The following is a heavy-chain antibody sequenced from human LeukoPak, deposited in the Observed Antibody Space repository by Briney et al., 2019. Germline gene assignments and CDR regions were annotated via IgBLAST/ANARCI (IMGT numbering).Heavy chain of an antibody. Sequence: SETLSLTCTVSGGSISSYYWSWIRQPPGKGLEWIGSIYYSGSTYYNPSLKSRVTISVDTSKNQFSLKLSSVTAADTAVYYCARPRYYYYYYMDVWGKGTTVTISS. V-gene: IGHV4-39*01. CDR1: GGSISSYY. CDR2: IYYSGST. CDR3: ARPRYYYYYYMDV. J-gene: IGHJ6*03.